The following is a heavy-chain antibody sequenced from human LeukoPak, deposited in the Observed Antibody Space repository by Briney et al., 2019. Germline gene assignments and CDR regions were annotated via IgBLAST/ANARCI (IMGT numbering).Heavy chain of an antibody. CDR1: GFTFSSYS. V-gene: IGHV3-21*01. D-gene: IGHD1-26*01. CDR3: ARLSGSYPAPHAFDI. CDR2: ISSSSSYI. J-gene: IGHJ3*02. Sequence: GGSLRLSCAASGFTFSSYSMNWVRQAPGKGLEWVSSISSSSSYIYYADTVKGRFTISRDNAKNSLYLQMNSLRAEDTAVYYCARLSGSYPAPHAFDIWGQGTMVTVSS.